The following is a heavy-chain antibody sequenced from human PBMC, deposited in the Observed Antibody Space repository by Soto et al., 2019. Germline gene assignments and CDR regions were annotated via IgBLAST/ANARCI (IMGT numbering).Heavy chain of an antibody. Sequence: QAQLEQSGGEVKKPGSSVKVSCKASRVAFSKFIVTWVRQAPGLGLEWVGAIIPIFGTANYAQKFQGRVTITADESTSTSYMEVNNLRSEDTAVYYCAKVRYSSPMGYYYGIDVWGQGTTVTVSS. CDR3: AKVRYSSPMGYYYGIDV. D-gene: IGHD6-19*01. V-gene: IGHV1-69*01. CDR2: IIPIFGTA. J-gene: IGHJ6*02. CDR1: RVAFSKFI.